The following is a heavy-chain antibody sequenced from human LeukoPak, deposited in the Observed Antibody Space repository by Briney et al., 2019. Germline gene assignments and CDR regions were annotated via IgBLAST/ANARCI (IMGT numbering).Heavy chain of an antibody. V-gene: IGHV3-48*02. CDR3: ARASAGNYYNFDH. CDR1: GFTFSSYD. Sequence: GGSLRLSCAASGFTFSSYDMNWVRQGPGKGLEWVSYISSGSDTIYYADSVKGRFTISRDNAKNSLYLQMNSLRDEDTAVYYCARASAGNYYNFDHWGQGTLVTVSS. D-gene: IGHD3-10*01. CDR2: ISSGSDTI. J-gene: IGHJ5*02.